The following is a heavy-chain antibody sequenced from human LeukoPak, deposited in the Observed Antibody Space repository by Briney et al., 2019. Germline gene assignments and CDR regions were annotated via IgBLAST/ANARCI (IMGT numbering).Heavy chain of an antibody. V-gene: IGHV4-39*01. CDR1: GGTISSSSYY. CDR3: ARRPRTQSWFGETLHYYYYMDV. J-gene: IGHJ6*03. CDR2: IYYGGNT. D-gene: IGHD3-10*01. Sequence: SETLSLTCSVSGGTISSSSYYWGLIRQPPGKGLEWIGSIYYGGNTHYNPSLKSRVTISVDTSKNQFSLRLSSVTAADTAVYYCARRPRTQSWFGETLHYYYYMDVWGRGTTVTVSS.